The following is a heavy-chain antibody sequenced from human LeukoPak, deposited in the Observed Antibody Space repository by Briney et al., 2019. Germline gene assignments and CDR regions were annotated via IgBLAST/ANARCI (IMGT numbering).Heavy chain of an antibody. J-gene: IGHJ4*02. CDR3: ARDLNYYDSSGYS. D-gene: IGHD3-22*01. CDR2: IYYNGDT. Sequence: SQTLSLICSVSGGGINSGGYNWSWIRQFPGKGLEWIGYIYYNGDTHYNPALKTRVDMSVDTSKNQFSLQLSDVTAADTAVYYCARDLNYYDSSGYSWGQGILVTVSS. CDR1: GGGINSGGYN. V-gene: IGHV4-31*03.